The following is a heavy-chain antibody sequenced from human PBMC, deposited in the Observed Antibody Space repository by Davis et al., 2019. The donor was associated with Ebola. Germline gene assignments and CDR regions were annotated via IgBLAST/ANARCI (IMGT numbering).Heavy chain of an antibody. CDR1: GGSFSGYY. D-gene: IGHD6-19*01. Sequence: GSLRLSCAVYGGSFSGYYWSWIRQPPGKGLEWIGEINHSGSTNYNPSLKSRVSVSVDRSKNQFSLKLTSVTAADTAVYYCARTTRGSGWFLDYWGQGTLVTVSS. CDR3: ARTTRGSGWFLDY. J-gene: IGHJ4*02. V-gene: IGHV4-34*01. CDR2: INHSGST.